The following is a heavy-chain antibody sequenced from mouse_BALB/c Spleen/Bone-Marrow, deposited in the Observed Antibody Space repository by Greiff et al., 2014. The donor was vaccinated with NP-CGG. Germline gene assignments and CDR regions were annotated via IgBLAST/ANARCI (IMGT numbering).Heavy chain of an antibody. CDR2: ISDGGNYS. D-gene: IGHD2-10*02. V-gene: IGHV5-4*02. J-gene: IGHJ4*01. Sequence: DVHLVESGGGLVKPGGSLKLSCAASGFTFSDYYLYWLRQTPEKRLELVSTISDGGNYSYYPDSVKGRFTISRDNAKNNLYLQMSSLKSEDTAMYYCARSRMRYGAMDYWGQGTSVTVFS. CDR3: ARSRMRYGAMDY. CDR1: GFTFSDYY.